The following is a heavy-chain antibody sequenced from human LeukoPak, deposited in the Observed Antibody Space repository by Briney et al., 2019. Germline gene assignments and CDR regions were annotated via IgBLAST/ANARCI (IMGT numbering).Heavy chain of an antibody. CDR2: ISAYNGNT. V-gene: IGHV1-18*01. CDR1: GYTFTSYG. D-gene: IGHD6-19*01. Sequence: ASVKVSCKASGYTFTSYGISWVRQAPGQGLEWMGWISAYNGNTNYAQKLQGRVTMTTDKATSKAYMEMRSLRSEDTAVCYCARGSTYSSGWYSGWYYWGQGTLVTVSS. CDR3: ARGSTYSSGWYSGWYY. J-gene: IGHJ4*02.